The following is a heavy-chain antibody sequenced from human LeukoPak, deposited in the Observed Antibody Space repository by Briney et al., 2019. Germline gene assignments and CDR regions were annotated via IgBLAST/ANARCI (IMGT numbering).Heavy chain of an antibody. J-gene: IGHJ4*02. V-gene: IGHV3-30*02. D-gene: IGHD2-15*01. Sequence: PGGSLRLSCAASGFTFSSYGMHWVRQAPGKGLEWVAYIQYDGSKEQYVDSVKGRFTISRDNSKSTLYLQMNSLRAEDTAVYYCARVYCSGGSCYPQYWGQGTLVTVSS. CDR1: GFTFSSYG. CDR2: IQYDGSKE. CDR3: ARVYCSGGSCYPQY.